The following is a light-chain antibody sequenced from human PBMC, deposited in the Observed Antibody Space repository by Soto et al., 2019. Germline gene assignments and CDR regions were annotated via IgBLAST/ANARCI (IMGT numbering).Light chain of an antibody. CDR2: KAS. V-gene: IGKV1-5*03. J-gene: IGKJ1*01. Sequence: DIQMTQSPSTLSGSVGDRVTITCRVSQTISSWLAWYQQLPGKAPKLLIYKASTLKSGVPSRFSGSGSGTEFTLTISSLQPDDFATYYCQHYNSYPEAFGQGTKVDIK. CDR1: QTISSW. CDR3: QHYNSYPEA.